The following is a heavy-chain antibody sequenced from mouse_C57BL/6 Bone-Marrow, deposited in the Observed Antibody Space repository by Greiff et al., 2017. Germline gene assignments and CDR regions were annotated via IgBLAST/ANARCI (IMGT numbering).Heavy chain of an antibody. J-gene: IGHJ1*03. V-gene: IGHV1-55*01. Sequence: QVQLQQSGAELVKPGASVKMSCKASGYTFTSYWITWVKQRPGQGLEWIGDIYPGSGSTNYNEKFTSKATLTVDTSSSTAYMQLSSLTSEDSAVYYCASDGYHIWYFDVWGTGTTVTVSS. CDR1: GYTFTSYW. CDR3: ASDGYHIWYFDV. CDR2: IYPGSGST. D-gene: IGHD2-3*01.